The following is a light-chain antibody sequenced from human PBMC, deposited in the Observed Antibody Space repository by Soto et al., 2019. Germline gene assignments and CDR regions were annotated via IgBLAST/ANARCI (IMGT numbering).Light chain of an antibody. V-gene: IGKV1-9*01. J-gene: IGKJ4*01. CDR3: QQSSAHPLS. CDR2: ETS. Sequence: IQLTQSPSVLSASIGDRVSISCRASQDIAHNLNWYQQKPGRAPQLLIFETSTLLYGVPGRFSGSGSGTEFTLTISSLQPEDFGTYYCQQSSAHPLSFGGGTRVQIK. CDR1: QDIAHN.